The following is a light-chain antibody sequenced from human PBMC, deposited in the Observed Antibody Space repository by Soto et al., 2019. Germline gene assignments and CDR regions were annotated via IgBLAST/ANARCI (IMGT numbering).Light chain of an antibody. CDR1: QSVPSNF. Sequence: EIVLTQSPGTLSLSPGERATLSCRASQSVPSNFLARYQQKPGQAPILVIYGVSRRATGIPDRFSGSGSGTDFTLTISRLEPEDFAVYYCQQYDSSWTFGQGAKVEMK. V-gene: IGKV3-20*01. J-gene: IGKJ1*01. CDR3: QQYDSSWT. CDR2: GVS.